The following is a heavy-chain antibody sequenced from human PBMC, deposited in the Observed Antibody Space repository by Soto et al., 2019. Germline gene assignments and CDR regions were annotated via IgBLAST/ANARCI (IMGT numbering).Heavy chain of an antibody. Sequence: TLSLTCAVSGGSISSGGYSWSWIRQPPGKGLEWIGYIYHSGSTYYNPSLKSRVTISADRSKNQFSLKLSSVTAADTAVYYCARGGYSSSPNWFDPWGQGTLVTVSS. CDR3: ARGGYSSSPNWFDP. J-gene: IGHJ5*02. CDR2: IYHSGST. D-gene: IGHD6-6*01. CDR1: GGSISSGGYS. V-gene: IGHV4-30-2*01.